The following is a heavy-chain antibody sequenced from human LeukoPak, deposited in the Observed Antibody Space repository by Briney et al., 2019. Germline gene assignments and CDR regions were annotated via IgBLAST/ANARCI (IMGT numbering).Heavy chain of an antibody. D-gene: IGHD1-26*01. CDR2: INSDGSST. CDR3: ARAVGATGGGY. V-gene: IGHV3-74*01. CDR1: GFTFSSYW. Sequence: GGSLRLSCAASGFTFSSYWMHWVRQAPGKGLVWVSRINSDGSSTSYADSVKGRFTISRDNAKNTLYLQMNSLRAEDTAVYHCARAVGATGGGYWGQGTLVTVSS. J-gene: IGHJ4*02.